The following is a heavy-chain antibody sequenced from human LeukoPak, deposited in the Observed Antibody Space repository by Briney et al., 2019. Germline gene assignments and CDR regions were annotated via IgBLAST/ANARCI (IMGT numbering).Heavy chain of an antibody. Sequence: AGGSLRLSCAASGFRFSYSWVYWVRQGPGKGPVWVSRMKTDGSTIEYADSVKGRFTISRDNAKNTLFLQMSSLRVEDTAVYYCARGADHGGSYYPDWGQGTRVTVSS. J-gene: IGHJ4*02. CDR3: ARGADHGGSYYPD. CDR2: MKTDGSTI. V-gene: IGHV3-74*01. CDR1: GFRFSYSW. D-gene: IGHD3-10*01.